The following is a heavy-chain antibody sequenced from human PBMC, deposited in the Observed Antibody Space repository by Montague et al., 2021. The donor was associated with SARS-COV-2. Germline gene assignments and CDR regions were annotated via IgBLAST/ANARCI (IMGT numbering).Heavy chain of an antibody. V-gene: IGHV4-61*02. CDR1: GGSISSDSYY. CDR2: VYTTGST. Sequence: TLSLTCTVSGGSISSDSYYWSWIRQPAGKGLEWIGRVYTTGSTNYNPSLKSRVTISGDTSRNQFSLRPTSVTAADTAMYYCARAVIYGGYAFAYFDFWGQGVLATVSS. CDR3: ARAVIYGGYAFAYFDF. J-gene: IGHJ4*02. D-gene: IGHD5-12*01.